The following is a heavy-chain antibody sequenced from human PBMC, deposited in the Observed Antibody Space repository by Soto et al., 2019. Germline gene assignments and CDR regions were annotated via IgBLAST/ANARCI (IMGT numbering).Heavy chain of an antibody. CDR3: ARDYYGAGSQYYYYGMEV. Sequence: PSETLSLTCTVSGDSITSGGYYWSWLGQPQGKGLEWIGYIYHSGGDSYNPSLRGGAVISIDTSKNQFSLRLNAVTAADTATYYCARDYYGAGSQYYYYGMEVWGQGTTVTVSS. D-gene: IGHD3-10*01. CDR1: GDSITSGGYY. CDR2: IYHSGGD. J-gene: IGHJ6*02. V-gene: IGHV4-31*03.